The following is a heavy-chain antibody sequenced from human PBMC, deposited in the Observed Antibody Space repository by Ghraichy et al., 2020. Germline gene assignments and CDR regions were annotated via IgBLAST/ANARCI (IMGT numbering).Heavy chain of an antibody. D-gene: IGHD1-26*01. Sequence: ASVKVSCKASGYTFTSYYMHWVRQAPGQGLEWMGIINSSGGSTTYAQNFQGRVTMTRDTSTSTVYMELSSLRSEDSAVYYCARSVDVVGANDYWGQGTLVTVSS. J-gene: IGHJ4*02. CDR2: INSSGGST. CDR1: GYTFTSYY. V-gene: IGHV1-46*01. CDR3: ARSVDVVGANDY.